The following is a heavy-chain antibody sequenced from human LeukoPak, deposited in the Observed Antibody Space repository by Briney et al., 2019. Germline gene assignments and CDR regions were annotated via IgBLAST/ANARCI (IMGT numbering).Heavy chain of an antibody. CDR1: GGSISSGGYY. CDR3: ARSIAAAYNWFDP. CDR2: IYYSGST. D-gene: IGHD6-13*01. J-gene: IGHJ5*02. Sequence: SQTLSLTCTVSGGSISSGGYYWSWIRQHPGKGLEWIGYIYYSGSTYYNPSLKSRVTISVDTSKNQFPLKLSSVTAADTAVYYCARSIAAAYNWFDPWGQGTLVTVSS. V-gene: IGHV4-31*03.